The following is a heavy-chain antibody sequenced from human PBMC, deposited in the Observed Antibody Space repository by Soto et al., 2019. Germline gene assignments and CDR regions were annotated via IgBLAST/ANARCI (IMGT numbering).Heavy chain of an antibody. D-gene: IGHD6-13*01. J-gene: IGHJ3*02. CDR1: GFTFSSYG. Sequence: GESLKISCAASGFTFSSYGMHWVRQAPGKGLEWVAVISYDGSNKYYADSVKGRFTISRDNSKNTLYLQMNSLRAEDTAVYYCAKDYLSYSSSWYDAFDIWGQGTMVTVSS. CDR2: ISYDGSNK. V-gene: IGHV3-30*18. CDR3: AKDYLSYSSSWYDAFDI.